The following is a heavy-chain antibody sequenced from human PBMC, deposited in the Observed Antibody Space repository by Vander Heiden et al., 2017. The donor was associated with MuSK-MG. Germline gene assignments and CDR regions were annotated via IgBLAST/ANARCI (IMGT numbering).Heavy chain of an antibody. CDR2: MYYTGST. Sequence: QLQLQESGPGLVKPSATLSLTCSVHGGSVRSTKYYWGWARQPPGKGLEWIGAMYYTGSTYHNPSLKSRVTMSLDTAKNQMSLKLRSVTAADTAVYFCARHFGDCGGDCSKYYYYYGMDVWGRGTTVTVSS. D-gene: IGHD2-21*02. J-gene: IGHJ6*02. CDR1: GGSVRSTKYY. CDR3: ARHFGDCGGDCSKYYYYYGMDV. V-gene: IGHV4-39*01.